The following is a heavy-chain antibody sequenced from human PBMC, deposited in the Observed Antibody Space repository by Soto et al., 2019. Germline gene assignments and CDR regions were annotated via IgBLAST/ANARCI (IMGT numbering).Heavy chain of an antibody. CDR1: GGTFSSYT. CDR3: ARNADIGDIGLVRVAINAMDV. CDR2: TIPFFDIP. J-gene: IGHJ6*04. V-gene: IGHV1-69*02. Sequence: QVQLVQSGAEVKKPGSSVKVSCKASGGTFSSYTFTWVRQAPGQGLEWMGRTIPFFDIPTYGQKFQGRATITADKSTCTGYMELSRLRSEDTAVYYCARNADIGDIGLVRVAINAMDVWGGGTTVTVSS. D-gene: IGHD2-2*02.